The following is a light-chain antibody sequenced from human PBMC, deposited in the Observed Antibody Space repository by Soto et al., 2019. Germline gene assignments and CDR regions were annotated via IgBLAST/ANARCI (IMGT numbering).Light chain of an antibody. CDR1: HRVSSY. V-gene: IGKV3-11*01. J-gene: IGKJ1*01. CDR3: HQRQSWPRT. Sequence: VMTQSPATLSVSPGESAPLSCRASHRVSSYLAWYQQKHGQAPRLLIYGASTRAAGIPARFSGSGSGTDFTLTISSLEPEDDAVYYCHQRQSWPRTFGQGTKVDI. CDR2: GAS.